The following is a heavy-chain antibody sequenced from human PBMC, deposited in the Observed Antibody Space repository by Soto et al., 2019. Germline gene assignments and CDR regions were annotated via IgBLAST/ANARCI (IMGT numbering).Heavy chain of an antibody. J-gene: IGHJ4*02. D-gene: IGHD3-16*02. CDR3: ARGKLSDYVWGSYRYHFDY. V-gene: IGHV4-34*01. Sequence: QVQLQQWGAGLLKPSETLSLTCAVYGGSFSGYYWSWIRQPPGKGLEWIGEINHSGSTNYNPSLKSRVTISVEQSKNQFPLKLSSVAAAGTALYYFARGKLSDYVWGSYRYHFDYWGPGTVVTVPS. CDR2: INHSGST. CDR1: GGSFSGYY.